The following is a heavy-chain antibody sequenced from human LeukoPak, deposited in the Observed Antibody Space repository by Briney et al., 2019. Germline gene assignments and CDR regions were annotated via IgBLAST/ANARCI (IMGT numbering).Heavy chain of an antibody. CDR2: INSDGSST. Sequence: PGGSLRLSCAASEFTFSSYWMHWVRQAPGKGLVWVSRINSDGSSTSYADSVKGRFTISRDNAKNTLYLQMNSLRAEDTAVYYCAREGFLFYFDYWGQGTLVTVSS. J-gene: IGHJ4*02. V-gene: IGHV3-74*01. CDR3: AREGFLFYFDY. CDR1: EFTFSSYW.